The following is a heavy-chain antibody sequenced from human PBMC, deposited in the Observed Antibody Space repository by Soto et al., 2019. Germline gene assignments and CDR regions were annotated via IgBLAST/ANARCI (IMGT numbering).Heavy chain of an antibody. Sequence: QVQLQESGPGLVKPSQTLSLTCAVSGGSIGSSDYYWSWLRQPPGKGLEWIGYIYYSGSTYYNPSLKSRVTISVDTSKNQFSLKLSSVTAADTAIYYCARDEGRWFDPWGQGTLVTVSS. CDR2: IYYSGST. V-gene: IGHV4-30-4*01. CDR1: GGSIGSSDYY. J-gene: IGHJ5*02. CDR3: ARDEGRWFDP.